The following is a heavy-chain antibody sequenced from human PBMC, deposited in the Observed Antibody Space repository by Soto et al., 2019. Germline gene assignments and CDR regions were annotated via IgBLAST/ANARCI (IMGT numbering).Heavy chain of an antibody. D-gene: IGHD6-6*01. CDR3: ARGSARVFWFDP. CDR1: GGSISSGGYY. CDR2: IYYSVST. V-gene: IGHV4-31*03. J-gene: IGHJ5*02. Sequence: QVQLQESGPGLVKPSQTLSLTCTVSGGSISSGGYYWSWIRQHPGKGLEWIGYIYYSVSTYYNPSLKSRVTISVDTSKNQFSLKLSSVTAADTAVYYCARGSARVFWFDPWGQGTLVTVSS.